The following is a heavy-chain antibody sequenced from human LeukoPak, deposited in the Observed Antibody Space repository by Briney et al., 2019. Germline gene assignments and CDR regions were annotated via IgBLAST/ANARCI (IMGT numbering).Heavy chain of an antibody. CDR2: ISHDGSNK. J-gene: IGHJ6*02. Sequence: PWRSLRLSCAASGFTFSSYAMHWGRHAPGKGLEWVAVISHDGSNKYYADSVKGRFTISRDNSKNTLYLQMNSLRAEDTAVYYCARDDYGGYYYGMDVWGQGTTVTVSS. D-gene: IGHD4-17*01. CDR3: ARDDYGGYYYGMDV. CDR1: GFTFSSYA. V-gene: IGHV3-30*04.